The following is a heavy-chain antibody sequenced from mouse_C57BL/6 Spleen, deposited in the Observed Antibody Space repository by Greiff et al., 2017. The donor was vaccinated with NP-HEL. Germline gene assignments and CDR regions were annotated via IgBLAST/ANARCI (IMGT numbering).Heavy chain of an antibody. J-gene: IGHJ4*01. Sequence: VQLQQPGAELVKPGASVKLSCKASGYTFTSYWMQWVKQRPGQGLEWIGEIDPSDSYTNYNQKFKGKATLTVDTSSSTAYMQLSSLTSEDSAVYYCARGGYGNTGGYAMDYWGQGTSVTVSS. CDR1: GYTFTSYW. V-gene: IGHV1-50*01. CDR2: IDPSDSYT. CDR3: ARGGYGNTGGYAMDY. D-gene: IGHD2-1*01.